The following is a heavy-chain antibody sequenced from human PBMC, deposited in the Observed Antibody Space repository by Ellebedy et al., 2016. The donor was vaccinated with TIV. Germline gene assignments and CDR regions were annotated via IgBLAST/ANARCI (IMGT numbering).Heavy chain of an antibody. D-gene: IGHD5-12*01. CDR1: GGSISSGGYS. CDR2: IYYSGST. V-gene: IGHV4-30-2*05. Sequence: SETLSLTXAVSGGSISSGGYSWSWIRQPPGKGLEWIGYIYYSGSTYYNPSLKSRVTISVDTSKNQFSLKLSSVTAADTAVYYCARVGYSGYPSKYFFDYWGQGTLVTVSS. J-gene: IGHJ4*02. CDR3: ARVGYSGYPSKYFFDY.